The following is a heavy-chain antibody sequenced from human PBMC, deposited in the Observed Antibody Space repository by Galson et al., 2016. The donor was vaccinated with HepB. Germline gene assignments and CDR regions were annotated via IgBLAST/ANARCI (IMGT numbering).Heavy chain of an antibody. CDR3: VKARGATTEVLDF. J-gene: IGHJ4*02. D-gene: IGHD3-10*01. CDR1: GFTFDSYA. V-gene: IGHV3-9*01. CDR2: IFWNSALI. Sequence: SLRLSCAASGFTFDSYAFHWVRLAPGRGLEWVSHIFWNSALIDYADSVKGRFTISRDNAKNSLYLQMDSLRTEDTGLYYRVKARGATTEVLDFWGQGTLVTVSS.